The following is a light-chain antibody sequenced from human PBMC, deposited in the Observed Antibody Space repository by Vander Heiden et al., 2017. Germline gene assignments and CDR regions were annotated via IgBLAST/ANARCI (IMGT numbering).Light chain of an antibody. CDR2: EDN. V-gene: IGLV6-57*02. J-gene: IGLJ2*01. CDR3: QSYDSSTVV. CDR1: SGSIASNY. Sequence: NFTLTQPHSVSESPGKTVTTSCTGSSGSIASNYVQWYQQRPGSAPTTVIYEDNQRPSGVPDRFSGSIDSSSNSASLTIAGLKTEDEADYYCQSYDSSTVVFGGGTKLTVL.